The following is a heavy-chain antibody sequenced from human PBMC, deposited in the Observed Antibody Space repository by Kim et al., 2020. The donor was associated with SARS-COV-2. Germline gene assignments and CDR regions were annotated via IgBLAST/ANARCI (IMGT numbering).Heavy chain of an antibody. D-gene: IGHD3-10*01. CDR2: IRSKAYGGTT. V-gene: IGHV3-49*03. J-gene: IGHJ5*02. CDR3: TRVGNGTMVRGVRARPNWFDI. CDR1: GFTFGDYA. Sequence: GGSLRLSCTASGFTFGDYAMSWFRQAPGKGLEWVGFIRSKAYGGTTEYAATVKGRFTISRDDSKSIAYLQMNRLKTEDTAVDYCTRVGNGTMVRGVRARPNWFDIWGQGTLVTVPS.